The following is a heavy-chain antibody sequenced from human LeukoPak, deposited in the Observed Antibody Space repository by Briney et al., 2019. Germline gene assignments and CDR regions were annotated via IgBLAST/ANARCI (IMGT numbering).Heavy chain of an antibody. CDR1: GYSFTSYW. CDR3: ARHGPASLWLGSGYSDY. Sequence: GESLKISCKGSGYSFTSYWIGWVRQMPGKGLEWMGIIYPGDSDTRYSPSFQGQVTISADKSLSTAYLQWSSLKASDTAMYYCARHGPASLWLGSGYSDYWGQGTLVTVSS. V-gene: IGHV5-51*01. D-gene: IGHD3-22*01. CDR2: IYPGDSDT. J-gene: IGHJ4*02.